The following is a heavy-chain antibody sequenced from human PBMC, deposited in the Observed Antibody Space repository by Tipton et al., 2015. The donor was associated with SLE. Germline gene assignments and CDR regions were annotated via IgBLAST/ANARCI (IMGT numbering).Heavy chain of an antibody. CDR1: GFTFSSYG. CDR2: IWYDGTNA. CDR3: ARDIPRYYYFDY. D-gene: IGHD3-10*01. Sequence: SLRLSCAASGFTFSSYGMHWVRQAPGSGLEWVTVIWYDGTNANYADSVKGRFTISRDNAKNSLYLQMNSLRAEDTAVYYCARDIPRYYYFDYWGQGTLVTVSS. V-gene: IGHV3-33*01. J-gene: IGHJ4*02.